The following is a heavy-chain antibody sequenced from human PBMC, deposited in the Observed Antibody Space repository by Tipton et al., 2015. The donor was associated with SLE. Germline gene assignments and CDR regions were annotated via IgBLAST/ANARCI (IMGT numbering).Heavy chain of an antibody. CDR2: ISAYNGHT. CDR3: ARTGGSSAFDI. V-gene: IGHV1-18*01. Sequence: QVQLVQSGAEVKKPGASVKVSCKTSGYSVTSYATSWVRQAPGQGLEWVGWISAYNGHTNYGQNVQGRVTLTTDTSTSTAHMELGSLRSDDTAVYYSARTGGSSAFDIWGQGTLVTVSS. J-gene: IGHJ3*02. CDR1: GYSVTSYA. D-gene: IGHD3-10*01.